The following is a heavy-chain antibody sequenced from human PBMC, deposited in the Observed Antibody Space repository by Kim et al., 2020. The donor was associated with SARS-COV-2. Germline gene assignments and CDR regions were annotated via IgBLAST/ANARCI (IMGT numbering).Heavy chain of an antibody. Sequence: SETLSLTCAVYGVSFSGYYWSWIRQPPGKVLEWIGEINHSGITNYNPSLKSRVTISVDTSKNQFSLKLSSVTAADTAVYYCSSFDSCGCGFDPWGQGTLV. V-gene: IGHV4-34*01. D-gene: IGHD3-22*01. CDR2: INHSGIT. J-gene: IGHJ5*02. CDR1: GVSFSGYY. CDR3: SSFDSCGCGFDP.